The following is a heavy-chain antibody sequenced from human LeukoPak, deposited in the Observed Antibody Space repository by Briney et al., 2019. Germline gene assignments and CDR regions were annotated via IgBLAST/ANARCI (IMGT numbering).Heavy chain of an antibody. V-gene: IGHV3-30*18. CDR3: AKDFGGSYLDY. Sequence: GRSLRLSCAASGFTFSSYGMHWVRQAPGKGLEWVAVISYDGSNKYYADSVKGRFTISRDNSRNTLYLQMNSPRAEDTAVYYCAKDFGGSYLDYWGQGTLVTVSS. CDR2: ISYDGSNK. J-gene: IGHJ4*02. CDR1: GFTFSSYG. D-gene: IGHD1-26*01.